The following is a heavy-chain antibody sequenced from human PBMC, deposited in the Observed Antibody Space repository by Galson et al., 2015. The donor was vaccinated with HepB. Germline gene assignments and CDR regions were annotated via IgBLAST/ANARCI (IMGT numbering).Heavy chain of an antibody. J-gene: IGHJ4*02. CDR3: ARDPAFDY. V-gene: IGHV3-30-3*01. CDR1: GFTFSSYA. CDR2: ISYDGSNK. Sequence: SLRLPCAASGFTFSSYAMHWVRQAPGKGLEWVAVISYDGSNKYYADSVEGRFTISRDNSKNTLYLQMNSLRAEDTAVYYCARDPAFDYWGQGTLVTVSS.